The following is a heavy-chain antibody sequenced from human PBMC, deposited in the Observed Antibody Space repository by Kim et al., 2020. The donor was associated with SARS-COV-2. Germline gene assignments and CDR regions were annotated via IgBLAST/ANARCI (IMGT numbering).Heavy chain of an antibody. CDR3: AKFVYGGYSNGCTYDC. V-gene: IGHV3-23*01. CDR1: GFTFSSYA. Sequence: GGSLRLSCAASGFTFSSYAMNWVRQAPGKGLEWVSAISSSGGYTYYADSVKGRLTISRDNSKNTLYLQMNSLRAEDTAVYYCAKFVYGGYSNGCTYDCWGQGTLVTVSS. CDR2: ISSSGGYT. D-gene: IGHD6-25*01. J-gene: IGHJ4*02.